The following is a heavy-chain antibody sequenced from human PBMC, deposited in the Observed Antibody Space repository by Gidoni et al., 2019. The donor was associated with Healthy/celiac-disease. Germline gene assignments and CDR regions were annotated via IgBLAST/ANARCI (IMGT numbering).Heavy chain of an antibody. V-gene: IGHV3-15*01. D-gene: IGHD1-7*01. CDR2: IKSKTDCGTT. Sequence: EVQLVESGGGLVKPGGSLRLSCAASGFTFSNAWMSWVRQAPGKGLEWVGRIKSKTDCGTTDYAAPVKGRFTISRDDSKNTLYLQMNSLKTEDTAVYYCTTDGRVTGTTPFDYWGQGTLVTVSS. CDR1: GFTFSNAW. J-gene: IGHJ4*02. CDR3: TTDGRVTGTTPFDY.